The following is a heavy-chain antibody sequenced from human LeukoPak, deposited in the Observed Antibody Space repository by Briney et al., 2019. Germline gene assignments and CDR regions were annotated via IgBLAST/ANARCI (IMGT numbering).Heavy chain of an antibody. CDR1: GFTFSSYE. D-gene: IGHD3-22*01. CDR3: ARDPDDGSGYPHPYFDY. CDR2: ISSSGSSI. Sequence: GGSLRLSCAASGFTFSSYEMNWVRQAPGKGLEWVSYISSSGSSIYYADSVKGRFTISRDNAKNSLYLQMNSLRAEDTAVYHCARDPDDGSGYPHPYFDYWGQGTLVTVSS. J-gene: IGHJ4*02. V-gene: IGHV3-48*03.